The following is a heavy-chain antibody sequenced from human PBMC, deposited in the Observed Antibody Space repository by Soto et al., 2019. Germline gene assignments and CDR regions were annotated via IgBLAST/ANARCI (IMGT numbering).Heavy chain of an antibody. CDR1: GGSFNSYF. D-gene: IGHD6-19*01. J-gene: IGHJ4*02. CDR2: INHSGTS. CDR3: VRGQWLPRGEN. Sequence: QVQLQQWGAGLLKPSETLSLTCVVYGGSFNSYFWTWIRQPPGKGLEWIGEINHSGTSNYNPSLKGRATISIDMPENQFSLRLTSVTEADTAVYYCVRGQWLPRGENWGQGTLVTVSS. V-gene: IGHV4-34*01.